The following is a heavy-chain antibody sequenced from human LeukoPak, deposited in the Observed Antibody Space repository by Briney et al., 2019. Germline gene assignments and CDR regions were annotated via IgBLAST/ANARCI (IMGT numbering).Heavy chain of an antibody. CDR1: GGSISGYY. D-gene: IGHD6-19*01. V-gene: IGHV4-59*12. J-gene: IGHJ4*02. CDR2: IYYSGSA. Sequence: SETLSLTCTVSGGSISGYYWSWIRQPPGKGLEWIGYIYYSGSANYNPSLKSRVTISVDTSKNQFSLKLSSVTAADTAVYYCARGRYSSGWYRRGWPVDYWGQGTLVTVSS. CDR3: ARGRYSSGWYRRGWPVDY.